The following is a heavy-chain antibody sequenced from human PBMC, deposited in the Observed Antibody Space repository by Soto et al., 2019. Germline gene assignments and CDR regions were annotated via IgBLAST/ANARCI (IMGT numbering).Heavy chain of an antibody. D-gene: IGHD3-16*01. CDR1: GYTFTGYY. J-gene: IGHJ6*02. CDR3: ARDLGEEGNGMDV. Sequence: ASVKVSCKASGYTFTGYYMHWVRQAPGQGLEWMGRINPNSGGTNYAQKFQGWVTMTRDTSINTAYMELSRLRSDDTAVYYCARDLGEEGNGMDVWGQGTTVTVSS. V-gene: IGHV1-2*04. CDR2: INPNSGGT.